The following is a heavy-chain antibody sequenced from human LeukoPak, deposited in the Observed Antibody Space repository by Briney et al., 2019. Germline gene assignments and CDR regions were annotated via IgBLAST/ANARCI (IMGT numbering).Heavy chain of an antibody. CDR2: ISSSGSTI. CDR3: ARKGAGYSSSWNLDY. Sequence: GGSLRLSCAASGFTFSDYYMGWIRQAPGKGLEWVSYISSSGSTIYYADSVKGRFTISRDNAKNSLYLQMNSLRAEDTAVYYCARKGAGYSSSWNLDYWGQGTLVTVSS. CDR1: GFTFSDYY. J-gene: IGHJ4*02. V-gene: IGHV3-11*01. D-gene: IGHD6-13*01.